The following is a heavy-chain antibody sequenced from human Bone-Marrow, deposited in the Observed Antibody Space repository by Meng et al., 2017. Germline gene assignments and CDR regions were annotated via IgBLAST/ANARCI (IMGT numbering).Heavy chain of an antibody. D-gene: IGHD2-15*01. V-gene: IGHV4-34*01. J-gene: IGHJ4*02. CDR2: INHSGST. CDR3: ARGLAYCSGGSCYPGSYFDY. Sequence: QGTLPQWGAGLLKPSETLSRTCAVYGGSFSGYYWSWIRQPPGKGLEWIGEINHSGSTNYNPSLKSRVTISVDTSKNQFSLKLSSVTAADTAVYYCARGLAYCSGGSCYPGSYFDYWGQGTLVTVSS. CDR1: GGSFSGYY.